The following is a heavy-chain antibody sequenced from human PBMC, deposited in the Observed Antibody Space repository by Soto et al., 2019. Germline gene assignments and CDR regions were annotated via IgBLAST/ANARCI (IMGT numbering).Heavy chain of an antibody. Sequence: EVQLVETGGGLIQPGGSLRLSCAASGFTVSSNYMSWVRQAPGKGLEWVSVIYSGGSTYYADSVRGRFTISRDNSKSTLYLQMKSLRAEDTAVYYCARDPPATRHGMDVWGQGTTVTVSS. CDR3: ARDPPATRHGMDV. V-gene: IGHV3-53*02. CDR2: IYSGGST. CDR1: GFTVSSNY. J-gene: IGHJ6*02.